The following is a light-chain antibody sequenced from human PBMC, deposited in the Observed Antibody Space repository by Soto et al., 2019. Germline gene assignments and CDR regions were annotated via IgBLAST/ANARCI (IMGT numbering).Light chain of an antibody. CDR3: QQYNNWPPIT. Sequence: EIVLTQSPATLSVSQGERATLCCRASQSISSNLAWYQQKPGQAPRVLIYSASTRATGIPARFSGSGSGTEFTLTISSLQSEDFAVYYCQQYNNWPPITFGQGTRLEIK. CDR1: QSISSN. CDR2: SAS. J-gene: IGKJ5*01. V-gene: IGKV3-15*01.